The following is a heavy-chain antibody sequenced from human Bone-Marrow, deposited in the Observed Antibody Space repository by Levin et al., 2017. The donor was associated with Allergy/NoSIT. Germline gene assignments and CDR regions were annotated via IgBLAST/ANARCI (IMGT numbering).Heavy chain of an antibody. J-gene: IGHJ6*02. CDR2: LYSGGNT. CDR3: ARDRVAPATGGAFYYYGMDV. D-gene: IGHD2-15*01. Sequence: GGSLRLSCAASGITVSSNYLSWVRQAPGKGLEWVSILYSGGNTYYADSVKGRFTISRDDSENTLFLQMNSLRAEDTAVYYCARDRVAPATGGAFYYYGMDVWGQGTTVTVSS. V-gene: IGHV3-53*01. CDR1: GITVSSNY.